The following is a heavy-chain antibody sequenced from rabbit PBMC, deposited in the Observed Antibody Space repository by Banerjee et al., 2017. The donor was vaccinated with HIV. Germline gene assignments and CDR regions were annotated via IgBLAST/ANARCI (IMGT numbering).Heavy chain of an antibody. CDR3: ARGLIAGGGFNL. Sequence: QEQLVESGGGLVQPEGSLTLTCTASGFDFSSNAMCWVRQAPGKRPEWIACIYNGDGSTYYVSWVNGRFSISRSTSLNTVTLQMTSLTAADTATYFCARGLIAGGGFNLWGPGTLVTVS. D-gene: IGHD4-2*01. CDR2: IYNGDGST. J-gene: IGHJ4*01. V-gene: IGHV1S47*01. CDR1: GFDFSSNA.